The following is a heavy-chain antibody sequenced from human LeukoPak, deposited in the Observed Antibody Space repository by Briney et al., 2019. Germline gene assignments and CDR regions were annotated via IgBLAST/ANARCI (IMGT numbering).Heavy chain of an antibody. CDR1: GGSISSGGYY. J-gene: IGHJ4*02. CDR3: ARGPYYYDSSGYYSDY. Sequence: SQTLSLTCTVSGGSISSGGYYWSWIRQPPGKGLEWIGYIYHSGSTYYNPSLKSRVTISVDRSKNQFSLKLSSVTAADTAVYYCARGPYYYDSSGYYSDYWGQGTLVTVSS. V-gene: IGHV4-30-2*01. D-gene: IGHD3-22*01. CDR2: IYHSGST.